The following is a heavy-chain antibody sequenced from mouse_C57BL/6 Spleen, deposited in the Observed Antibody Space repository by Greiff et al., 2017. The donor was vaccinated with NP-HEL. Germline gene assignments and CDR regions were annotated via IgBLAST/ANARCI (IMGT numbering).Heavy chain of an antibody. CDR3: ARGIYFDD. V-gene: IGHV1-82*01. Sequence: QVQLQQSGPELVKPGASVKISCKASGYAFSSSWMNWVKQRPGKGLEWIGRIYPGDGDTNYNGKFKGKATLTADKSSSTAYMQLSSLTSEDSAVYFCARGIYFDDWGQGTTLTASS. J-gene: IGHJ2*01. CDR1: GYAFSSSW. CDR2: IYPGDGDT.